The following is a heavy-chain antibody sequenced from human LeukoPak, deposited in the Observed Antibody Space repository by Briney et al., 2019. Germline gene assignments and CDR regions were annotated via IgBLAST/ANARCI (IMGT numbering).Heavy chain of an antibody. J-gene: IGHJ3*02. V-gene: IGHV4-31*03. CDR3: ESDMSRDGYNSGAFDI. D-gene: IGHD5-24*01. Sequence: PSQTLSLTCTVSGGSMSSGTYYWICVRQHPGKGLEWIGSIYFSWSTYYNPSLKSRLTLFVNTCNTKFSLKLSYVTAADTAVYYCESDMSRDGYNSGAFDIWGQGTMVTVSS. CDR1: GGSMSSGTYY. CDR2: IYFSWST.